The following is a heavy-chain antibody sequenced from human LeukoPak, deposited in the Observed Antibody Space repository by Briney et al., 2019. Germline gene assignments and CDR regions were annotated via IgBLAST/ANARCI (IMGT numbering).Heavy chain of an antibody. CDR3: AKDSTVTTGYAFDI. V-gene: IGHV3-23*01. D-gene: IGHD4-17*01. CDR2: TSGSGGST. CDR1: GFTFSSYA. J-gene: IGHJ3*02. Sequence: GSLRLSCAASGFTFSSYAMSWVRQAPGKGLEWVSATSGSGGSTYYADSVKGRFTISRDNSKNTLYLQMNSLRAEDTAVYYCAKDSTVTTGYAFDIWAKGQWSPSLQ.